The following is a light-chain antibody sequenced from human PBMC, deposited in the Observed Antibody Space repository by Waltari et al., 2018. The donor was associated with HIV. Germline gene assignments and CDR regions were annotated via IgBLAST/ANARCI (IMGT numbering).Light chain of an antibody. CDR1: SSDVGGYNY. Sequence: QSALTQPRSVSGSPGQSVTISCTGTSSDVGGYNYVSWYQQHPGKAPKLMIDDVSKRPSGVPDRFSGSKSGNTASLTISGLQAEDEADYYCCSYAGSYKGVVFGGGTKLTVL. J-gene: IGLJ2*01. CDR3: CSYAGSYKGVV. CDR2: DVS. V-gene: IGLV2-11*01.